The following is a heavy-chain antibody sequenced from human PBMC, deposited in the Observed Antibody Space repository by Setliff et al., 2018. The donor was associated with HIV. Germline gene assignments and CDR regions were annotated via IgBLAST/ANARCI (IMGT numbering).Heavy chain of an antibody. CDR2: ISAYNGNT. CDR1: GYTFTNYN. J-gene: IGHJ4*02. Sequence: ASVKVSCKTSGYTFTNYNIIWVRQAPGQGLEWMGWISAYNGNTKYGQNVQGRVTMTTDTSVSTAYLELRSLRSDDTAVYYCARDFVGKEYGLQPWGQGTLVTVSS. V-gene: IGHV1-18*01. CDR3: ARDFVGKEYGLQP. D-gene: IGHD1-26*01.